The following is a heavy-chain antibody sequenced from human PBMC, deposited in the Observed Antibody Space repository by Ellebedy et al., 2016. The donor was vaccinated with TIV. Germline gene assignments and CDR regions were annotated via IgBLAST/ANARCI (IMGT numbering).Heavy chain of an antibody. CDR1: GYTFNTLG. Sequence: AASVKVSCKASGYTFNTLGSSWVRQAPGQGIEWKGWVSADNGDTKHAQKVQGRVTMTTDTSTSTAYMELRSLRSDDTAVYYCARDPRGTTVVLPFDPWGQGTLVTVSS. CDR3: ARDPRGTTVVLPFDP. J-gene: IGHJ5*02. V-gene: IGHV1-18*01. CDR2: VSADNGDT. D-gene: IGHD4-23*01.